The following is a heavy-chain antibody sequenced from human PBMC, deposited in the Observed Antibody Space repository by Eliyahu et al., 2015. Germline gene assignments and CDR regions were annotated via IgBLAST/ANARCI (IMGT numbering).Heavy chain of an antibody. J-gene: IGHJ3*02. D-gene: IGHD3-9*01. CDR1: GGSXSXYY. CDR3: ARGPYYDILTGWESYAFDI. CDR2: INHSGST. V-gene: IGHV4-34*01. Sequence: QVQLQQWGAGLLKPSETLSLTCAVYGGSXSXYYWXWXRQPXGKGLEWIXEINHSGSTNYNPSLKSRVTISVDTSKNQFSLKLSSVTAADTAVYYCARGPYYDILTGWESYAFDIWGQGTMVTVSS.